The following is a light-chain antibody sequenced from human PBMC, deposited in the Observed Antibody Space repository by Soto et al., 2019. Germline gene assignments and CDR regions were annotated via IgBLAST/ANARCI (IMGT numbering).Light chain of an antibody. J-gene: IGKJ1*01. V-gene: IGKV3-11*01. CDR2: DAS. CDR3: QQYDSFSVT. CDR1: QSVGTF. Sequence: EIVLTQSPATLSLSPGERATLSCRASQSVGTFFAWYQQKPGQAPRLLIYDASNRAAGIPARFSGSGSGTDFTLTISSLEPEDFATYYCQQYDSFSVTFGQGTKVDI.